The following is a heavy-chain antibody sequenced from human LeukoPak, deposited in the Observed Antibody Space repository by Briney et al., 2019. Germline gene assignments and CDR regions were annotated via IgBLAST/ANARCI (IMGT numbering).Heavy chain of an antibody. CDR2: INPNGGST. V-gene: IGHV1-46*01. CDR3: AREQIGGYSYGLDY. D-gene: IGHD5-18*01. CDR1: GYTFTSYY. Sequence: ASVKVSYKASGYTFTSYYVHWVRQAPGQGLEWMTRINPNGGSTRYAQRFQGRVTMTRDTSTSTVYMELSSLRSEDPAVYYCAREQIGGYSYGLDYWGQGTLVTVSS. J-gene: IGHJ4*02.